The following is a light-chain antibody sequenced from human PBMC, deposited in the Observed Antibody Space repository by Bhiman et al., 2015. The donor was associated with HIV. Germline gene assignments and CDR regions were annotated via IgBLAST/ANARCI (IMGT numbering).Light chain of an antibody. CDR3: SSYTSSSPPYV. V-gene: IGLV2-14*03. CDR2: NVN. Sequence: QSALTQPASVSGSPGHSIAISCTGTSSDVGAYNYVSWYQQHPGKAPKLMIYNVNNRPSGVSNRFSGSKSDNTASLTISGLQAEDEADYYCSSYTSSSPPYVFGTGTMVTVL. CDR1: SSDVGAYNY. J-gene: IGLJ1*01.